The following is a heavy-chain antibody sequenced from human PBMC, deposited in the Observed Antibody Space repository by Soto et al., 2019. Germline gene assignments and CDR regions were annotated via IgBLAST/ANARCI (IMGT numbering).Heavy chain of an antibody. CDR3: AQDRLGRNFDY. CDR1: PFTITRNS. V-gene: IGHV3-23*01. CDR2: ISVSGGST. J-gene: IGHJ4*02. Sequence: GGALRLSCAASPFTITRNSMSWVRQALGKGLEWVSAISVSGGSTYYAVSVKGRFTISRDNSKNTLYFQMNSREAEDTPVYYCAQDRLGRNFDYCGQGTQVTVSS.